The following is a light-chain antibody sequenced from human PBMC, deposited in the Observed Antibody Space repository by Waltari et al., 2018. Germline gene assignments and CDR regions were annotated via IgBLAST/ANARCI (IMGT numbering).Light chain of an antibody. J-gene: IGLJ3*02. Sequence: SGLTQPASVSGAPGQSITISCTGTSSVVGGSNYVSWYQQHPGKAPKLMINDVRKRPSGVSNRFSGSKSGNTASLTISGLQADDEADYYCSSYTSSSTWVFGGGTKLTVL. CDR1: SSVVGGSNY. CDR2: DVR. V-gene: IGLV2-14*01. CDR3: SSYTSSSTWV.